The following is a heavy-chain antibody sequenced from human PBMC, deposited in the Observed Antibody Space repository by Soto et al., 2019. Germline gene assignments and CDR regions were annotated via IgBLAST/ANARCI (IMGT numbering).Heavy chain of an antibody. V-gene: IGHV3-21*01. J-gene: IGHJ4*02. Sequence: PGRSLRLSCAASGFTFSSYSMNWVLQAPGKGLEWVSSISSSSSYIYYADSVKGRFTISRDNAKNSLYLQMNSLRAEDTAVYYCARAPPLRYFDYWGQGTLVTVSS. CDR2: ISSSSSYI. CDR1: GFTFSSYS. D-gene: IGHD3-9*01. CDR3: ARAPPLRYFDY.